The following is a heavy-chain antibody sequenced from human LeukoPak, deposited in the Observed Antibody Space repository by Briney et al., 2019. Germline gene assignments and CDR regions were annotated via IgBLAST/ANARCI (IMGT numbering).Heavy chain of an antibody. Sequence: SETLSLTCAVSGGSISSGGYSWSWIRQPPGKGLEWIGYIYHSGSTYYNPSLKSRVTISVDRSKNQFSLKLSSVTAADTAVYYCAGGYCSSTSCYLGSWFDPWGQGTLVTVSS. CDR2: IYHSGST. CDR1: GGSISSGGYS. CDR3: AGGYCSSTSCYLGSWFDP. J-gene: IGHJ5*02. V-gene: IGHV4-30-2*01. D-gene: IGHD2-2*01.